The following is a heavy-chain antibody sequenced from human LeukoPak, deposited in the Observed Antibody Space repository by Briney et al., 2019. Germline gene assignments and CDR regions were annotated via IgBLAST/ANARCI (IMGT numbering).Heavy chain of an antibody. D-gene: IGHD3-9*01. CDR3: TNQPILAGSTDS. CDR2: INDAGRTT. Sequence: GGSLRLSCATSGFTFNTYAMNWVRQAPGKGLEGVSTINDAGRTTYYADSVKGRFTISRDNSKNTVYLQMNNLRGEDTALYYCTNQPILAGSTDSWGQGTLVTVSS. CDR1: GFTFNTYA. J-gene: IGHJ4*02. V-gene: IGHV3-23*01.